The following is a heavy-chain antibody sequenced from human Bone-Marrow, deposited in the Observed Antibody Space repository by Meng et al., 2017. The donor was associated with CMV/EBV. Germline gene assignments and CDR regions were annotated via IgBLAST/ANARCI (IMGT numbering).Heavy chain of an antibody. J-gene: IGHJ5*02. V-gene: IGHV4-59*01. D-gene: IGHD3-3*01. CDR1: GASIISYY. Sequence: SETLSLTCTVSGASIISYYWSWIRQPPGKGLEWIGYIYYSGSTNYNPPCKRRVTISVDTSKNQFSLKLSSVTAADTAVYYCARFYDFWSCYYWGWLDPWGQGTLVTVSS. CDR3: ARFYDFWSCYYWGWLDP. CDR2: IYYSGST.